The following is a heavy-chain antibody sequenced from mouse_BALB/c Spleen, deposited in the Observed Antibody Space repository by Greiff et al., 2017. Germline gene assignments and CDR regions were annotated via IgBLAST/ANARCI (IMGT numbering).Heavy chain of an antibody. Sequence: VQLPPSGAELVKPGASVKLSFTASGFNIKDTYMHWVKQRPEQGLEWIGRIDPANGNTKYDPKFQGKATITADTSSNTAYLQLTSLTSEDTAVYYCARVVGDYWGQGTSVTVSS. CDR1: GFNIKDTY. CDR3: ARVVGDY. V-gene: IGHV14-3*02. CDR2: IDPANGNT. D-gene: IGHD1-1*01. J-gene: IGHJ4*01.